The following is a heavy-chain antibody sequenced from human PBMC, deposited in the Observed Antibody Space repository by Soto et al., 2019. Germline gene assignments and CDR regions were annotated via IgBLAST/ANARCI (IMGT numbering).Heavy chain of an antibody. CDR2: ISAYNGNT. Sequence: GASVKVSCKASGYTFTSYGISWVRQAPGQGLEWMGWISAYNGNTNYAQKLQGRVTMTTDTSTSTAYLELSSLRSDDTAVYYCARDSLYCGGDCYGGYQGWFDPWGQGTLVTVSS. V-gene: IGHV1-18*01. D-gene: IGHD2-21*02. CDR1: GYTFTSYG. CDR3: ARDSLYCGGDCYGGYQGWFDP. J-gene: IGHJ5*02.